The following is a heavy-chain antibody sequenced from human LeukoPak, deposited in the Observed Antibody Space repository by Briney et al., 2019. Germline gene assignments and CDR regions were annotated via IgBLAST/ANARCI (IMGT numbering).Heavy chain of an antibody. CDR3: AALDSAVVTEPRY. J-gene: IGHJ4*02. CDR2: VQQEGRHK. Sequence: GGSLRLSCAVSGFTFTRYGMRWVPQAPRKGLEWVAHVQQEGRHKYYVDSVKGRFTIYRDNAKNSVYLQMTSLRAEDTAVDYCAALDSAVVTEPRYWGRGTLVTVSS. CDR1: GFTFTRYG. V-gene: IGHV3-7*01. D-gene: IGHD1-14*01.